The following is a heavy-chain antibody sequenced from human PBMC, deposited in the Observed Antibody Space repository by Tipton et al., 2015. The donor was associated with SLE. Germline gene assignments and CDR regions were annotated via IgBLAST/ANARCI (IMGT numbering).Heavy chain of an antibody. CDR1: GGSISSYY. CDR3: ARDHRAVWKSAFDI. V-gene: IGHV4-4*07. Sequence: TLSLTCTVSGGSISSYYWSWIRQPAGKGLEWIGRFYTSGSTNYNPSLKSRVTMSVDTSKNQFSLKLSSVTAADTAVYYCARDHRAVWKSAFDIWGQGTMVTVSS. CDR2: FYTSGST. D-gene: IGHD1-1*01. J-gene: IGHJ3*02.